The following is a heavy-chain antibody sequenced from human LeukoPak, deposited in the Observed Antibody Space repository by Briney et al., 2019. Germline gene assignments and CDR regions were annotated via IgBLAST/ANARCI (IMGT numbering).Heavy chain of an antibody. D-gene: IGHD3-22*01. CDR2: IYYSGST. Sequence: SETLSLTCTVSGGSISSSSYYWGWIRQPPGKGLEWIGSIYYSGSTYYNPSLKSRVTISVDTSKNQLSLKLSPVTAADTAVYYCARPRGWLEHIDYWGQGTLVTVSS. CDR1: GGSISSSSYY. V-gene: IGHV4-39*07. CDR3: ARPRGWLEHIDY. J-gene: IGHJ4*02.